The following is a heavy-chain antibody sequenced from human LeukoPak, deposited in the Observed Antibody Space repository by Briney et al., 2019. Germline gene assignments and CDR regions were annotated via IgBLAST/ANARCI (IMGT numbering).Heavy chain of an antibody. CDR2: IYTSGST. J-gene: IGHJ5*02. D-gene: IGHD4-17*01. V-gene: IGHV4-4*07. CDR1: GGSISSYY. Sequence: NPSETLSLTCTVSGGSISSYYGSWIRQPAGEGLEWIGRIYTSGSTNYNPSLKSRVTMSVDTSKNQFSLKLSSVTAADTAVYYCAREPDYGAGWFDPWGQGTLVTVSS. CDR3: AREPDYGAGWFDP.